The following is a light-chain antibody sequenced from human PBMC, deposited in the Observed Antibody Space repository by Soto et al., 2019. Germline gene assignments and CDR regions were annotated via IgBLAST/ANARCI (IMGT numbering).Light chain of an antibody. J-gene: IGLJ1*01. V-gene: IGLV3-21*04. Sequence: SYELTQPPSVSVAPEKTATITCGGNNIGNKRVHWYRQKPGQAPVLLISYDSDRTSGITERFSGSNTENTATLTISRVEAGDEADYYCQVWDIMTDNYVFGSVTKVTVL. CDR2: YDS. CDR1: NIGNKR. CDR3: QVWDIMTDNYV.